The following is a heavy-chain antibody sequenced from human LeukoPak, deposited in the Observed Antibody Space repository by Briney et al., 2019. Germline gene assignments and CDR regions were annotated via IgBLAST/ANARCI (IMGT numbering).Heavy chain of an antibody. CDR2: IYTSGST. CDR3: ARRAPAYSSSSVVFDY. D-gene: IGHD6-6*01. Sequence: SETLSLTCTVSGGSISSYYWSWIRQPPGKGLEWIGYIYTSGSTNYNPSLKSRVTISVDTSKNQFSLKLSSVTAADTAVYYCARRAPAYSSSSVVFDYWGQGTLVSVSS. J-gene: IGHJ4*02. V-gene: IGHV4-4*09. CDR1: GGSISSYY.